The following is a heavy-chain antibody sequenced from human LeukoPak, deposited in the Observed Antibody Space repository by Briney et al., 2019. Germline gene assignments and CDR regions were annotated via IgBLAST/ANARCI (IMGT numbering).Heavy chain of an antibody. J-gene: IGHJ5*02. D-gene: IGHD1-7*01. CDR1: GYTFTGYY. CDR3: ARDNRITGTYNWFDP. V-gene: IGHV1-2*02. CDR2: INPNSGGT. Sequence: ASVKVSCKASGYTFTGYYMHWVRQAPGQGLEWMGWINPNSGGTNYAQKFQGRVTMTGDTSISTAYMELSRLRSDDTAVYYCARDNRITGTYNWFDPWGQGTLVTVSS.